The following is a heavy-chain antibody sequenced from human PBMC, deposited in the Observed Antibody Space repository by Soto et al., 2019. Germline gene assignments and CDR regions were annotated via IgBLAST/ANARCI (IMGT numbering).Heavy chain of an antibody. V-gene: IGHV4-31*03. CDR3: ARVGTSYARRGLDV. J-gene: IGHJ6*02. Sequence: SETLSLTCNVSGGAIDSGGYYWCWIRQHPGKGLEWIGYIYYSGSTYYNPSLKSRVSISIDTSKNQFSLELISVTAADTAVYYCARVGTSYARRGLDVWGQGTTVTVSS. D-gene: IGHD7-27*01. CDR2: IYYSGST. CDR1: GGAIDSGGYY.